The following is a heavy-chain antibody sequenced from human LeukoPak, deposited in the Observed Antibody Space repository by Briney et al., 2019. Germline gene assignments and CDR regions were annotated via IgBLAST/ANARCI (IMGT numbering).Heavy chain of an antibody. V-gene: IGHV3-23*01. Sequence: GRPLRLSCAASGLTFSNYGMTWVRQAPGKGPEWVSSIRGSGDNTNYADSVKGRFTISRDNSNNTLYLQMNSLRAEDTAVYYCAKFPNYCSTTSCYRKGNWFDTWGQGTPVTVSS. J-gene: IGHJ5*02. CDR3: AKFPNYCSTTSCYRKGNWFDT. CDR1: GLTFSNYG. D-gene: IGHD2-2*02. CDR2: IRGSGDNT.